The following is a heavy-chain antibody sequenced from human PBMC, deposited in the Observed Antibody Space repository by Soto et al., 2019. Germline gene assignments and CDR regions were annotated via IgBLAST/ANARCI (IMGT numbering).Heavy chain of an antibody. V-gene: IGHV1-69*13. CDR2: IIPIFGTA. CDR3: ARDRPLVVVPAATKYYYYGMDV. Sequence: SVKVSCKASGGTFSSYAISWVRQAPGQGLEWMGGIIPIFGTANYAQKFQGRVTITADESTSTAYMELSSLRSEDTAVYYCARDRPLVVVPAATKYYYYGMDVWGQGTTVTVSS. CDR1: GGTFSSYA. J-gene: IGHJ6*02. D-gene: IGHD2-2*01.